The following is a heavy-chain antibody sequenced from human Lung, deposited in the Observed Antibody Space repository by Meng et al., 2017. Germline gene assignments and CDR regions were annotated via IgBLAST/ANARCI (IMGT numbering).Heavy chain of an antibody. D-gene: IGHD1/OR15-1a*01. CDR3: ASPKQANWYFDL. CDR2: INHSGST. V-gene: IGHV4-34*01. J-gene: IGHJ2*01. CDR1: GGSFSGYY. Sequence: PPPWGAGLFEASESLPLPCRVYGGSFSGYYWSWIRQPPGQGLEWIGEINHSGSTNYNPSLKSRVTISVDTSKNQFSLKLSSVTAADTAVYYCASPKQANWYFDLWGRGTLVTVSS.